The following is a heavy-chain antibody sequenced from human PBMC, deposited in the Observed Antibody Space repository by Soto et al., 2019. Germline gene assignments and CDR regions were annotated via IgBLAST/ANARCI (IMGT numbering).Heavy chain of an antibody. D-gene: IGHD5-12*01. Sequence: SETLSLTCAVYGGSFSGYYWSWIRQPPGKGLEWIGEINHSGSTNYNPSLKSRVTISVDTSKNQFSLKLSSVTAADTAVYYCARGGGGYSGYDFPYWGQGTLVTVSS. J-gene: IGHJ4*02. V-gene: IGHV4-34*01. CDR1: GGSFSGYY. CDR3: ARGGGGYSGYDFPY. CDR2: INHSGST.